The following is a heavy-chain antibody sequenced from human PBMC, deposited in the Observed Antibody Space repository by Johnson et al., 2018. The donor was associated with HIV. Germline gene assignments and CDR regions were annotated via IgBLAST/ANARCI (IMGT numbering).Heavy chain of an antibody. Sequence: EQLVESGGGVVQPGGSLRLSCAASGLTVSSNYMTWVRQGPGKGLEWVSVINSGGGTYYADSVTGRFTISRDNSKNTLYLQMNSLRADDTAVYYCERGPLFYYSSGLWAFDIWGQGTMVTVSS. CDR3: ERGPLFYYSSGLWAFDI. CDR2: INSGGGT. J-gene: IGHJ3*02. V-gene: IGHV3-66*01. CDR1: GLTVSSNY. D-gene: IGHD3-10*01.